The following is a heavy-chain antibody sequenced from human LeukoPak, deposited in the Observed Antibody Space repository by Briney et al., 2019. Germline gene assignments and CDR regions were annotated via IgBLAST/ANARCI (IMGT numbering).Heavy chain of an antibody. D-gene: IGHD1-26*01. CDR3: ARHRRGSSTAP. CDR1: GGSISSSSYY. CDR2: IYYSGST. V-gene: IGHV4-39*01. Sequence: SETMSLTCTVSGGSISSSSYYWGWIRQPPGKGLEWIGSIYYSGSTYYNPSLKSRVTISVDTSKNQFSLKLSSVTAADTAVYYCARHRRGSSTAPWGQGTLVTVSS. J-gene: IGHJ5*02.